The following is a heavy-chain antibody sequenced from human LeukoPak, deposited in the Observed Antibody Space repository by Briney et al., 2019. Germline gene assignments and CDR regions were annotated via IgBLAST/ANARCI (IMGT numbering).Heavy chain of an antibody. Sequence: GGSLRPSCAASGFTFSSYWMHWVRQVPGKGLVWVSRINSDGITTDYADSVKGRFTISRDNAKNTLYLQMNSLRAEDTAMYYCARESCSGGSCINWFDPWGQGTLVTVSS. CDR3: ARESCSGGSCINWFDP. V-gene: IGHV3-74*01. CDR2: INSDGITT. J-gene: IGHJ5*02. D-gene: IGHD2-15*01. CDR1: GFTFSSYW.